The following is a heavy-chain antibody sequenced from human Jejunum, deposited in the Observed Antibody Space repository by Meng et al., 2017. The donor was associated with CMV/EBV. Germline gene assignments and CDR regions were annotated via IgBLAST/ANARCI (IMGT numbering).Heavy chain of an antibody. CDR3: ARDTFDRRNGMDV. CDR2: TYYSGST. V-gene: IGHV4-59*01. J-gene: IGHJ6*02. D-gene: IGHD3-10*01. CDR1: GGSINDFY. Sequence: VSGGSINDFYWSWIRQPPGKGLEWIGYTYYSGSTHYNPSLKSRVTISIDTSKKHFSLRLSSVTAADTAVYYCARDTFDRRNGMDVWGQGTSVTVS.